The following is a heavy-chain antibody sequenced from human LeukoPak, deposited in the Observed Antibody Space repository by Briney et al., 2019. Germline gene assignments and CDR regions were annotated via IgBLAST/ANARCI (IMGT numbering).Heavy chain of an antibody. Sequence: GRSLRLSCAASGFTFSSYGMHWVRQAPGKGLEWVAVIWYDGSNKYYADSVKGRFTISRDNSKNTLYLQMNSLRAEDTAVYYCARAQPYCSGGSCPRATYYYGMDVWGKGTTVTVSS. D-gene: IGHD2-15*01. CDR1: GFTFSSYG. V-gene: IGHV3-33*01. CDR2: IWYDGSNK. CDR3: ARAQPYCSGGSCPRATYYYGMDV. J-gene: IGHJ6*04.